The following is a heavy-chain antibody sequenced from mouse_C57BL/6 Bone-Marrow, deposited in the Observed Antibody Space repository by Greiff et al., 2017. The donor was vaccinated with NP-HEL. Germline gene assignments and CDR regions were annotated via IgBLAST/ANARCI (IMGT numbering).Heavy chain of an antibody. V-gene: IGHV6-3*01. J-gene: IGHJ4*01. D-gene: IGHD3-2*02. CDR3: TEGWNRQLKMDY. Sequence: EVKVEESGGGLVQPGGSMKLSCVASGFTFSNYWMNWVRQSPEKGLEWVAQIRLKSDNYATHYAESVKGRFTISRDDSKSSVYLQMNNLRAEDTGIYYCTEGWNRQLKMDYGGQGTSVTVSS. CDR2: IRLKSDNYAT. CDR1: GFTFSNYW.